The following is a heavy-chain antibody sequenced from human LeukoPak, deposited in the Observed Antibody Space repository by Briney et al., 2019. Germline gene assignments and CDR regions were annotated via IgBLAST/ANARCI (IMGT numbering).Heavy chain of an antibody. D-gene: IGHD3-22*01. CDR3: ARALYYYDSSGYYLVLYYFDY. CDR2: ISAYNGNT. J-gene: IGHJ4*02. Sequence: GASVKVSCKASGYTFTSYGISWVRQAPGQGLEWMGWISAYNGNTNYAQKLQGRVTMTTDTSTSTAHMELRSLRSDDTAVYYCARALYYYDSSGYYLVLYYFDYWGQGTLVTVSS. CDR1: GYTFTSYG. V-gene: IGHV1-18*01.